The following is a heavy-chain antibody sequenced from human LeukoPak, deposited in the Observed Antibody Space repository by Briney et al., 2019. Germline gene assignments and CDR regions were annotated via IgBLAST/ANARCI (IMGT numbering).Heavy chain of an antibody. D-gene: IGHD3-10*01. CDR1: GFTFSSYG. J-gene: IGHJ3*02. CDR2: IRSKANSYAT. Sequence: GGSLRLSCAASGFTFSSYGVHWVRQASGKGLEWVGRIRSKANSYATAYAASVKGRFTISRDDSKNTAYLQMNSLKTEDTAVYYCTRHSYGSGSYLIERAFDIWGQGTMVTVSS. CDR3: TRHSYGSGSYLIERAFDI. V-gene: IGHV3-73*01.